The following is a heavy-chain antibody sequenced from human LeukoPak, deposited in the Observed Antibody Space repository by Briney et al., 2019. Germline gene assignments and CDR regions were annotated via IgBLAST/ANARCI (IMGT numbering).Heavy chain of an antibody. CDR2: IYYSGST. D-gene: IGHD3-22*01. Sequence: SETLPLTCTVSGGSISSGGYYWSWIRQHPGKGLEWIGYIYYSGSTYYNPSLKSRVTISVDTSKNQFSLKLSSVTAADTAVYYCARDYYDSSGYLGDYYYYGMDVWGQGTTVTVSS. J-gene: IGHJ6*02. CDR3: ARDYYDSSGYLGDYYYYGMDV. CDR1: GGSISSGGYY. V-gene: IGHV4-31*03.